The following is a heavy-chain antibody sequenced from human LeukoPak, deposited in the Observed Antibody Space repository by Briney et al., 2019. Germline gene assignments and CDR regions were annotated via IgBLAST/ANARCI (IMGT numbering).Heavy chain of an antibody. Sequence: GASVKVSCKASGYTFTSYDINWGRQATGQGPEWMGWMNPNSGNTGYAQKFQGRVTMTRNTSISTAYMELSSLRSEDTAVYYCAIAPLDYYDSSGYSYGYWGQGTLVTVSS. V-gene: IGHV1-8*01. CDR3: AIAPLDYYDSSGYSYGY. CDR2: MNPNSGNT. CDR1: GYTFTSYD. D-gene: IGHD3-22*01. J-gene: IGHJ4*02.